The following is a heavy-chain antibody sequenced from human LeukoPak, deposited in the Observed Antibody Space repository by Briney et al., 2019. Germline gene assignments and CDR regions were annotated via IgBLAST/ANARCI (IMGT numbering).Heavy chain of an antibody. Sequence: GGSLRLSCAASGFTFSDYYMNWVRQAPGKGLEWVSHISGSGYAIYHADSVKGRFTISRDNAKNSLYLQMNNLRADDTAVYYCARLSGTYSRGGDYWGQGTLVTVSS. CDR1: GFTFSDYY. CDR2: ISGSGYAI. CDR3: ARLSGTYSRGGDY. V-gene: IGHV3-11*01. J-gene: IGHJ4*02. D-gene: IGHD1-26*01.